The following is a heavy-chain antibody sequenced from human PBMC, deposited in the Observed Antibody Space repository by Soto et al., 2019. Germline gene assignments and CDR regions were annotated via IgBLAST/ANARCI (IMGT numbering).Heavy chain of an antibody. Sequence: EVQVVESGGGLVQPGGSLRLSCAASGFSVNKDFMNWVRQAPGKGLEWVSTMYSTGTTDYADSVRGRFTISKDNSKNTLDLQMNSLRAEDTAVYYCASRGSGYPYWGQGTLVTVSS. J-gene: IGHJ4*02. V-gene: IGHV3-66*01. D-gene: IGHD3-9*01. CDR2: MYSTGTT. CDR3: ASRGSGYPY. CDR1: GFSVNKDF.